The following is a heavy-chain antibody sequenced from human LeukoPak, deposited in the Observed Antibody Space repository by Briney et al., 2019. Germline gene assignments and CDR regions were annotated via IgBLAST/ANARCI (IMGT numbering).Heavy chain of an antibody. CDR3: ASGLGSFDY. D-gene: IGHD5-12*01. V-gene: IGHV3-48*03. CDR1: GFTFSSYE. Sequence: GGSLRLSCAASGFTFSSYEMNWVRQAPGKGLEWVSYISSSGSTIYYADSVKGRFTISRDNAKNSLYLRMNSLRAEDTAVYYCASGLGSFDYWGQGTLVTVSS. CDR2: ISSSGSTI. J-gene: IGHJ4*02.